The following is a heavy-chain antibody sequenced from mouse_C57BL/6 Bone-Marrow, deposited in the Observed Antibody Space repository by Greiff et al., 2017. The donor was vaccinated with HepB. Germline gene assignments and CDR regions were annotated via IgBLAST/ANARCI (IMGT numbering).Heavy chain of an antibody. V-gene: IGHV5-6*01. CDR1: GFTFSSYG. Sequence: EVKVVESGGDLVKPGGSLKLSCAASGFTFSSYGMSWVRQTPDKRLEWVATISSGGSYTYYPDSVKGRFTISRDNAKNTLYLQMSSLKSEDTAMYYCAILTTVVAPRFAYWGQGTLVTVSA. CDR3: AILTTVVAPRFAY. J-gene: IGHJ3*01. D-gene: IGHD1-1*01. CDR2: ISSGGSYT.